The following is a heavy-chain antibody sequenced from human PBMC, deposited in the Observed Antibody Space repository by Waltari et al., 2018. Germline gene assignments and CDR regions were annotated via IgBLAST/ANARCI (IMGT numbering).Heavy chain of an antibody. J-gene: IGHJ3*02. D-gene: IGHD3-9*01. CDR1: GGSISSYY. V-gene: IGHV4-4*07. CDR2: IYTSGST. Sequence: QVQLQESGPGLVKPSETLSLTCTVSGGSISSYYWSWIRQPAGKGLEWIGRIYTSGSTTSNPSLKSRVTMSVDTSKNQFSLKLSSVTAADTAVYYCARDARYFDWIDAFDIWGQGTMVTVSS. CDR3: ARDARYFDWIDAFDI.